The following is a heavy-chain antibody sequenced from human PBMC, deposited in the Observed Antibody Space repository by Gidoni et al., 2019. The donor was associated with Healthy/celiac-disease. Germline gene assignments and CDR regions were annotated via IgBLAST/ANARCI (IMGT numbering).Heavy chain of an antibody. CDR2: ISSSGSTI. CDR1: GFTFSDYY. V-gene: IGHV3-11*01. Sequence: QVQLVESGGGLVKPGGSLRLPCAASGFTFSDYYMSWIRQAPGKGLDWVSYISSSGSTIYYADSVKGRFTISRDNAKNSLYLQMNSLRAEDTAVYYCARARRYYDSSGYYPFDYWGQGTLVTVSS. J-gene: IGHJ4*02. D-gene: IGHD3-22*01. CDR3: ARARRYYDSSGYYPFDY.